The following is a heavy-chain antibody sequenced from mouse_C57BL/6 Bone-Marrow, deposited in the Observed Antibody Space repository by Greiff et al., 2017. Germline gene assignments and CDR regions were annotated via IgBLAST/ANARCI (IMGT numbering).Heavy chain of an antibody. D-gene: IGHD2-4*01. V-gene: IGHV1-82*01. CDR2: IYPGDGDT. Sequence: QVQLQQSGPELVKPGASVKISCKASGYAFSSSWMNWVKQRPGKGLEWIGRIYPGDGDTNYNGKFKGKATLTADKSSSTAYMQLSSLTSEDSAVYFCAHYYDYDGAWFAYWGQGTLVTVSA. J-gene: IGHJ3*01. CDR1: GYAFSSSW. CDR3: AHYYDYDGAWFAY.